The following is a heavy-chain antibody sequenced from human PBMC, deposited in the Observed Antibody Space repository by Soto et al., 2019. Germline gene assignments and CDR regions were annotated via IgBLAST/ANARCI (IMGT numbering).Heavy chain of an antibody. CDR1: GGSLSGYY. Sequence: PSETLSLTCAVYGGSLSGYYWSWIRQPPGKGLEWIGEINHSGSTNYNPSLKSRVTISVDTSKNQFSLKLSSVTAADTAVYYCARWGGLRFLEWLPNTLYYYYGMDVWGQGTTVTVSS. J-gene: IGHJ6*02. D-gene: IGHD3-3*01. V-gene: IGHV4-34*01. CDR3: ARWGGLRFLEWLPNTLYYYYGMDV. CDR2: INHSGST.